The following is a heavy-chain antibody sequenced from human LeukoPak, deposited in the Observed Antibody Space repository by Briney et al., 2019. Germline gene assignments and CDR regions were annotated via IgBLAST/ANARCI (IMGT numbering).Heavy chain of an antibody. Sequence: SETLSLTCTVSGGPISSSSYFWGWIRQPPGKGLEWIGTIYYTESTYDNPSLKSRVTISLDTSKNQFSLKLTSVTAADTAIYYCARGRSLQLLDYWGQGTLVTVSS. CDR1: GGPISSSSYF. J-gene: IGHJ4*02. CDR2: IYYTEST. V-gene: IGHV4-39*07. D-gene: IGHD1-26*01. CDR3: ARGRSLQLLDY.